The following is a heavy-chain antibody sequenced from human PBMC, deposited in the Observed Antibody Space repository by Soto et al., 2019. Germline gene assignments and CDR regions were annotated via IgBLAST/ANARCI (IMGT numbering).Heavy chain of an antibody. Sequence: SQTLSLTCAISGDSVSSNSAAWNWIGQSPSRGLEWLGRTYYRSKWYNDYAVSVKSRITINPDTSKNQFSLQLNSVTPEDTAVYYCARDLTGTTENYYYYGMDVWGQGTTVTVSS. CDR3: ARDLTGTTENYYYYGMDV. J-gene: IGHJ6*02. D-gene: IGHD1-1*01. CDR2: TYYRSKWYN. CDR1: GDSVSSNSAA. V-gene: IGHV6-1*01.